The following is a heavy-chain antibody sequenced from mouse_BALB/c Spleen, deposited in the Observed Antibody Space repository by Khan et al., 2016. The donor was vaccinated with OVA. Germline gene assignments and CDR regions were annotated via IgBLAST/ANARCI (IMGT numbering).Heavy chain of an antibody. CDR2: IYPGNSDT. CDR1: GYSFTSYW. D-gene: IGHD2-1*01. V-gene: IGHV1-5*01. CDR3: RDGNYVGWFAY. J-gene: IGHJ3*01. Sequence: VQLQQSGTVLARPGASVKMSCKASGYSFTSYWMHWVKQRPGQGLEWIGAIYPGNSDTSYNQKFKGMAKLTAVTSASTAYLELSSLTTEDSAVYYCRDGNYVGWFAYWGQGTLVTVSA.